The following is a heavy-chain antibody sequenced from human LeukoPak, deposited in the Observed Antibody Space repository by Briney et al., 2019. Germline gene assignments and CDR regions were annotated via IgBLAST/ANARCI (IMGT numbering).Heavy chain of an antibody. D-gene: IGHD2-2*01. V-gene: IGHV3-30*04. CDR1: GFTFSSYA. Sequence: GGSLRLSCAASGFTFSSYAMHRVRQAPGKGLEWVAVISYDGSNKYYAGSVKGRFTISRDNSKNTLYLQMNSLRAEDTAVYYCARDSGIVVVPPDYWGQGTLVTVSS. CDR3: ARDSGIVVVPPDY. CDR2: ISYDGSNK. J-gene: IGHJ4*02.